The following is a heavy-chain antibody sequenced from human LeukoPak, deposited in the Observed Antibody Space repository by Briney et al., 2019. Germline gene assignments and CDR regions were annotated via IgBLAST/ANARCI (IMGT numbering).Heavy chain of an antibody. CDR2: IIPILGIA. Sequence: SVKVSCKASRGTFSSYAISWVRQAPGQGLEWMGRIIPILGIANYAQKFQGRVTITADKSTSTAYMELSSLRSDDTAIYYCAKDGPRLQWSGQYFDYWGQGILVTVSS. CDR3: AKDGPRLQWSGQYFDY. V-gene: IGHV1-69*04. CDR1: RGTFSSYA. D-gene: IGHD4-23*01. J-gene: IGHJ4*02.